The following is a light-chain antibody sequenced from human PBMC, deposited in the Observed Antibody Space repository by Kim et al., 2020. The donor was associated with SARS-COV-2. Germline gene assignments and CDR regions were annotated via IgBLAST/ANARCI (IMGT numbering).Light chain of an antibody. J-gene: IGLJ3*02. CDR1: GLRSYY. CDR3: SSRDTTGDHVV. CDR2: GKY. Sequence: ALGQTVRLTCQGDGLRSYYATWYQQRPGQAPTLVLYGKYDRPSGIPDRFSGSASGNTASLTITGAQAEDEGDYYCSSRDTTGDHVVFGGGTKLTVL. V-gene: IGLV3-19*01.